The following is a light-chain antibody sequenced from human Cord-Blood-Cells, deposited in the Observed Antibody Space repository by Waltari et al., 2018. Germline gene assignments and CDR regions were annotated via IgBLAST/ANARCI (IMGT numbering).Light chain of an antibody. Sequence: DIQMTQSPSSLSASVGARVTITCQASQDISNYLNWYQQKPGKAPKLLINDASNLETGVPSRFSGSGSGTDFTFTISSLQPEDIATYYCQQYDNLPLTFGGGTKVEIK. CDR2: DAS. CDR1: QDISNY. J-gene: IGKJ4*01. CDR3: QQYDNLPLT. V-gene: IGKV1-33*01.